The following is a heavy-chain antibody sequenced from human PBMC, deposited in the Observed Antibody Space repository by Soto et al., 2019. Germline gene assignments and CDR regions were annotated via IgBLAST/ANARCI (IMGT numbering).Heavy chain of an antibody. CDR2: IYYSGST. CDR1: GGSISSGGYY. D-gene: IGHD3-22*01. J-gene: IGHJ6*02. Sequence: SETLCLTCTVSGGSISSGGYYWSWIRQPPGKGLEWIGYIYYSGSTNYNPSLKSRVTISVDTSKNQFSLKLSSVTAADTAVYYCARDQWLLGYYDSSGYSLYYGMDVWGQGTTVTVSS. V-gene: IGHV4-61*08. CDR3: ARDQWLLGYYDSSGYSLYYGMDV.